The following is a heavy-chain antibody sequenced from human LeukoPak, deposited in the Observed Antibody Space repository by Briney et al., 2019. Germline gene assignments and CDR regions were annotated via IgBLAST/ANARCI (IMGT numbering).Heavy chain of an antibody. V-gene: IGHV4-59*01. CDR2: IHYSGSA. D-gene: IGHD2-15*01. CDR3: ARYNCTGGSCYYQPFDY. J-gene: IGHJ4*02. CDR1: GGSISSYY. Sequence: PSETLSLTCTVSGGSISSYYWSWIRQPPGKGLEWIGYIHYSGSASYNPSLKSRGTISADTSKNQFSLKLSSVTAADTAVYYCARYNCTGGSCYYQPFDYWGQGTLVTVSS.